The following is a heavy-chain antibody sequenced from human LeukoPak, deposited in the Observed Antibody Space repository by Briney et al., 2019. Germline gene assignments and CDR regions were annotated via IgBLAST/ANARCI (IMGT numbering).Heavy chain of an antibody. CDR2: IIPIFGTA. CDR3: ARVLWSGYYSSYYFDY. CDR1: GYTFTSYG. D-gene: IGHD3-3*01. Sequence: GASVKVSCKASGYTFTSYGISWVRQAPGQGLEWMGGIIPIFGTANYAQKFQGRVTITTDESTSTAYMELSSLRSEDTAVYYCARVLWSGYYSSYYFDYWGQGTLVTVSS. V-gene: IGHV1-69*05. J-gene: IGHJ4*02.